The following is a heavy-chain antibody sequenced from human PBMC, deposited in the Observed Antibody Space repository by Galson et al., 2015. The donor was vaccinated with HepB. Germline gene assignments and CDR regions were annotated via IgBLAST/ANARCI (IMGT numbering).Heavy chain of an antibody. J-gene: IGHJ3*02. CDR2: ISSSSSYI. V-gene: IGHV3-21*01. D-gene: IGHD6-13*01. CDR3: ARDMAIAAAFDI. CDR1: GFTFSSYS. Sequence: SLRLSCAASGFTFSSYSLNWVRQAPGKGLEWVSSISSSSSYIYYADSVKGRFTISRDNAKNSLYLQMNSLRAEDTAVYYCARDMAIAAAFDIWGQGTMVTVSS.